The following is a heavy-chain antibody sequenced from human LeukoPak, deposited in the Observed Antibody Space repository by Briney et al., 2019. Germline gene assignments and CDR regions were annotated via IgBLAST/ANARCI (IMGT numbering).Heavy chain of an antibody. V-gene: IGHV1-69*04. CDR2: INPIRGIA. Sequence: SVKVSCKASGCTFTSYAISWVRQAPGQGLEWMGRINPIRGIANYAQKFQGRVTITADKSTSTAYMELSSLTSEDTAVYYCASTLAVAGQLTAPYYYGMHVWGQGATVTVSS. CDR1: GCTFTSYA. CDR3: ASTLAVAGQLTAPYYYGMHV. D-gene: IGHD6-19*01. J-gene: IGHJ6*01.